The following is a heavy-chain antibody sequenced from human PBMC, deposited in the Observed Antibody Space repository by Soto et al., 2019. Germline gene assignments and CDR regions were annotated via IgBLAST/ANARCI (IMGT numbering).Heavy chain of an antibody. CDR1: GYTFTRYG. CDR3: AKNGHPPYYYYGLDV. V-gene: IGHV1-18*01. CDR2: ISGYNGDT. Sequence: GASVKVSCKASGYTFTRYGISWVRQAPGQGLEWMGWISGYNGDTNYAQKFQGRVSMTLDTSTGTAYMELRSLTSDDTAIYYCAKNGHPPYYYYGLDVWGQGTKVTVSS. J-gene: IGHJ6*02. D-gene: IGHD2-8*01.